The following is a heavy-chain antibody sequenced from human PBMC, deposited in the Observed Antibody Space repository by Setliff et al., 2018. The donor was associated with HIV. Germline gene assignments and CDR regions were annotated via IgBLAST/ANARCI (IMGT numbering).Heavy chain of an antibody. Sequence: ASVKVSCKASGYTFTSYAVNWVRQAPGQGLEWVGWIHTNTGDPTYAQGFTGRFVFSFDTSVSTAYLQISGLKAEDTAVYYCATRGEQLFFYGMDVWGQGTTVTVSS. V-gene: IGHV7-4-1*02. CDR1: GYTFTSYA. CDR3: ATRGEQLFFYGMDV. CDR2: IHTNTGDP. D-gene: IGHD1-26*01. J-gene: IGHJ6*02.